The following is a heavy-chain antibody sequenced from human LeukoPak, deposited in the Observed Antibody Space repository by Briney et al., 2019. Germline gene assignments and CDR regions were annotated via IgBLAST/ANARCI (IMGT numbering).Heavy chain of an antibody. CDR3: APQFRSGLFDY. CDR2: IYYSGST. J-gene: IGHJ4*02. D-gene: IGHD2-15*01. V-gene: IGHV4-31*03. Sequence: PSETLSLTCTVSGGSISSGGYYWSWLRQHPGTGLEWIGYIYYSGSTYYNPSLKSRVTISVDTSKNQFSLKLSSVTAADTAVYYCAPQFRSGLFDYWGQGTLVTVSS. CDR1: GGSISSGGYY.